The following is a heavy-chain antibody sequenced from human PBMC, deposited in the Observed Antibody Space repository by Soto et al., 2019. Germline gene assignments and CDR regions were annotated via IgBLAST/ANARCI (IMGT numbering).Heavy chain of an antibody. J-gene: IGHJ5*02. CDR3: ARAAIHGSSCYFWFDP. V-gene: IGHV1-69*13. CDR2: IIPMFGTT. Sequence: SVKVSCKTSGGTFSRHAINWVRQAPGQGLEWMGGIIPMFGTTNYAQKFKGRVTISADESTSTAYMELSSLRSEDAAVYYCARAAIHGSSCYFWFDPWGQGNPVTVSS. D-gene: IGHD2-2*01. CDR1: GGTFSRHA.